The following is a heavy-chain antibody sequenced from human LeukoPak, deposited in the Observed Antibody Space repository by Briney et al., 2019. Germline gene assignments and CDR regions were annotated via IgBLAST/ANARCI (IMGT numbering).Heavy chain of an antibody. D-gene: IGHD1-26*01. V-gene: IGHV3-7*01. Sequence: GSLRLSCAASGFTFNSYWMSWVRQAPGKGLEWVANIKQDGSEKYYVDSVKGRFTISRDNAKNSLYLQMNSLGAEDTAVYYCARDQTKWEPLRRRDYYYMDVWGKGTTVTVSS. CDR3: ARDQTKWEPLRRRDYYYMDV. CDR1: GFTFNSYW. J-gene: IGHJ6*03. CDR2: IKQDGSEK.